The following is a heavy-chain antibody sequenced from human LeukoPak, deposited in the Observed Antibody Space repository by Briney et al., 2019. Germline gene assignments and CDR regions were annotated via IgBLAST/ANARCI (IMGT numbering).Heavy chain of an antibody. V-gene: IGHV1-46*01. Sequence: ASVKVSCKASGYTFTSYYMHWVRQAPGQGLEWMGIISPSDGDTIYAQKFQGRVTMTRDTSTNTVYMELSSLSSEDTAVYYCARVRSLFDYWGQGTLVTVSS. J-gene: IGHJ4*02. CDR2: ISPSDGDT. D-gene: IGHD3-10*01. CDR3: ARVRSLFDY. CDR1: GYTFTSYY.